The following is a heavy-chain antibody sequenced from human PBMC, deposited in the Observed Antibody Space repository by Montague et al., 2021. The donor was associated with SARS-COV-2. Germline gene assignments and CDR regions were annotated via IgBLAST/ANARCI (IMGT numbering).Heavy chain of an antibody. CDR2: IYYTEST. V-gene: IGHV4-39*01. D-gene: IGHD3-9*01. CDR3: VRHHVDRYGMDV. Sequence: SETLSLTCNVSGVSISSSSFYWGWIRQPPGNGLEWIGRIYYTESTYYXXXLKSRVTISLDTSKNQFSLKLASVTAADTAMYYCVRHHVDRYGMDVWGQGTTVTVSS. J-gene: IGHJ6*02. CDR1: GVSISSSSFY.